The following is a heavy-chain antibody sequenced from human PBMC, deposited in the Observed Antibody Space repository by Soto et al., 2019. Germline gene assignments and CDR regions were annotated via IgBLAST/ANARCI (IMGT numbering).Heavy chain of an antibody. CDR2: ISYDGSDK. V-gene: IGHV3-30*18. CDR1: GFTFSNYG. Sequence: GGSLRLSCAASGFTFSNYGMHWVRQAPGKGLEWVAVISYDGSDKYYADSVKGRFSISRDNSKNTLYLQMNSLRAEDTAVYYCAKVTGYCSSSSCRRDYYYYYGMDVWGQGTTVTVSS. J-gene: IGHJ6*02. CDR3: AKVTGYCSSSSCRRDYYYYYGMDV. D-gene: IGHD2-2*01.